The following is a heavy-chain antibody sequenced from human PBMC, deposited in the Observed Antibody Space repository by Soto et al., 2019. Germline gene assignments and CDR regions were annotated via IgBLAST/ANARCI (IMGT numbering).Heavy chain of an antibody. Sequence: GASVKVSCKASGYTFTSYDMHWVRQAPGQRLEWMGWINAGNGNTKYSQKFQDRVTITRDTSASTAYMELSSLRSEDTAVYYCARGWGPPAGYFQHWGQGTLVTVSS. V-gene: IGHV1-3*01. CDR2: INAGNGNT. J-gene: IGHJ1*01. D-gene: IGHD3-16*01. CDR1: GYTFTSYD. CDR3: ARGWGPPAGYFQH.